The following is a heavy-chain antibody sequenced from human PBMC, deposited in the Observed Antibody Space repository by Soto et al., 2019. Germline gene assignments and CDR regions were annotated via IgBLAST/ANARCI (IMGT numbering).Heavy chain of an antibody. CDR2: TYYRSKWYN. D-gene: IGHD3-10*01. J-gene: IGHJ4*02. CDR3: ARDLNYFGSGSYLDY. CDR1: GGSVSSKSAA. V-gene: IGHV6-1*01. Sequence: QTLSLTCDISGGSVSSKSAAWNWIRQSPSRGLEWLGRTYYRSKWYNDYAISVKGRITINPDTSKNQFSLQLNSVPPEDTVLYYCARDLNYFGSGSYLDYWGQGTLVTVSS.